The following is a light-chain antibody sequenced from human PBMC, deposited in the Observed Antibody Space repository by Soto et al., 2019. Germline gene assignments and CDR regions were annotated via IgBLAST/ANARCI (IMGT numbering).Light chain of an antibody. Sequence: EIVMTQSPATLSVSPGERATLSCRASQSVSSNLAWYQQKPGQAPRLRIYGASTRATGIPARFSGSGSGTEFTLTISRLQSEDFAVYYCQQYNNWPPWTFGQGTKAEI. CDR2: GAS. V-gene: IGKV3-15*01. J-gene: IGKJ1*01. CDR3: QQYNNWPPWT. CDR1: QSVSSN.